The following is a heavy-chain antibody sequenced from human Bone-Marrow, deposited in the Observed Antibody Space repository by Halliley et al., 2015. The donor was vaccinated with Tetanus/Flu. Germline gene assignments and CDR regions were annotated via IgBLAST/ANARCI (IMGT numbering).Heavy chain of an antibody. V-gene: IGHV4-59*08. CDR2: IDYRGSP. J-gene: IGHJ3*02. Sequence: TLSLTCSVSGGSISSYYLSWIRQPPGKGLEWIGYIDYRGSPNYNPSLKSRVSFSVDTSKNQLYLKVGSVTAADTAVYYCARHLVDDAFDIWGQGTRVTVSS. D-gene: IGHD1-26*01. CDR3: ARHLVDDAFDI. CDR1: GGSISSYY.